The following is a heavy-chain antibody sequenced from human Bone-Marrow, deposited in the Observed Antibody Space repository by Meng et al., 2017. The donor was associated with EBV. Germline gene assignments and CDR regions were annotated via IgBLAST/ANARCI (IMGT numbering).Heavy chain of an antibody. CDR2: INPNSGGT. Sequence: QVELVQLGAGVKKPGASVKVSCKASGYTFTGYYMHWVRQAPGQGLEWMGRINPNSGGTNYAQKFQGRVTMTRDTSISTAYMELSRLRSDDTAVYYCARFTYYYDSSGPNWFDPWGQGTLVTVSS. J-gene: IGHJ5*02. CDR1: GYTFTGYY. D-gene: IGHD3-22*01. V-gene: IGHV1-2*06. CDR3: ARFTYYYDSSGPNWFDP.